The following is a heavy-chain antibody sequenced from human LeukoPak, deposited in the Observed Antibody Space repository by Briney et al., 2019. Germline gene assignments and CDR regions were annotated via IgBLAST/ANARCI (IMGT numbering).Heavy chain of an antibody. J-gene: IGHJ2*01. CDR2: MNADGRTI. CDR1: GFTFSSYG. Sequence: GSLRLSCAASGFTFSSYGMHWVRQAPGKGLVWVARMNADGRTINYADSVKGRFTISRDNAKNTLYLQMNSLRTEDAAVYYCARAGNYYFDLWGRGTQVTVYS. D-gene: IGHD1-7*01. V-gene: IGHV3-74*01. CDR3: ARAGNYYFDL.